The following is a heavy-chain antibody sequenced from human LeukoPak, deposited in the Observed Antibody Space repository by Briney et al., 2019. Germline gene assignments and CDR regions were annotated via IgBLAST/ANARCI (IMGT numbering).Heavy chain of an antibody. J-gene: IGHJ6*03. CDR2: IYYSGST. V-gene: IGHV4-61*05. D-gene: IGHD2-2*01. Sequence: SETLSLTCTVSGGSISSSSYYWGWIRQPPGKGLEWIGYIYYSGSTNYNPSLKSRVTISVDTSKNQFSLKLSSVTAADTAVYYCARRIPAGSEYYMDVWGKGTTVAVSS. CDR3: ARRIPAGSEYYMDV. CDR1: GGSISSSSYY.